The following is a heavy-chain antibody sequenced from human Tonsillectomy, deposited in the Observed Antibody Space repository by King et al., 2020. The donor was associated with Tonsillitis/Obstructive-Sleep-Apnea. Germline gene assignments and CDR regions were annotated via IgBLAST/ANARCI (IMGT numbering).Heavy chain of an antibody. V-gene: IGHV3-7*03. CDR3: ARDKGGSLSSFDY. J-gene: IGHJ4*02. D-gene: IGHD1-26*01. CDR1: GFTFSSYW. CDR2: IKQDGSEK. Sequence: EVQLVESGGGLVQPGGSLRLSCAASGFTFSSYWMSWVRQAPGKGLEWVANIKQDGSEKYYVDSVKGRFTISRDNAKNSLYLQMNSLRAEDTAVYYCARDKGGSLSSFDYWGQGTLVTVSS.